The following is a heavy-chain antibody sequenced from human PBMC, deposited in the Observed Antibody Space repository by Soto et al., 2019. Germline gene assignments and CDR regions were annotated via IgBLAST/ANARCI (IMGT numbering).Heavy chain of an antibody. CDR2: ITGSGDKT. D-gene: IGHD2-2*01. CDR3: ARDTVTSLTPYQGFYYYGMDV. CDR1: AFRFSSYS. Sequence: PGGSLRLSCAATSAFRFSSYSMSWVRQTPGKGLEWVSAITGSGDKTYYADSVEGRSTISRDNSKDTHYLQMSSLRAEDTAIYYCARDTVTSLTPYQGFYYYGMDVWGQGTTVTVSS. J-gene: IGHJ6*02. V-gene: IGHV3-23*01.